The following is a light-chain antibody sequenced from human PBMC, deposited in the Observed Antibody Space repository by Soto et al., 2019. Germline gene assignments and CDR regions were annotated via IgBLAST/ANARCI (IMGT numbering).Light chain of an antibody. CDR1: HDISDY. V-gene: IGKV1-33*01. CDR3: QQYEALPLT. CDR2: DAS. Sequence: DIQMTQSPSSLSASVGDRVTITCQASHDISDYLNWYQQKPGKAPNLLIYDASILETGVPSRFAGSGSGTVFTFTISTLQPEDTATYYCQQYEALPLTFGGGTKVEI. J-gene: IGKJ4*01.